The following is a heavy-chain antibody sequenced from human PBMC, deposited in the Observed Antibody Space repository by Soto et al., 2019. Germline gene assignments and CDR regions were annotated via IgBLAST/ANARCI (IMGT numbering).Heavy chain of an antibody. CDR1: GGSISSYY. CDR3: ARDVGAARGGNYYYGMDV. CDR2: IYYSGST. V-gene: IGHV4-59*01. Sequence: SETLSLTCTVSGGSISSYYWSWIRQPPGKGLEWIGYIYYSGSTNYNPSLKSRVTISVDTSKNQFSLKLSSVTAADTAVYYCARDVGAARGGNYYYGMDVWGKGTTVTVSS. D-gene: IGHD6-6*01. J-gene: IGHJ6*04.